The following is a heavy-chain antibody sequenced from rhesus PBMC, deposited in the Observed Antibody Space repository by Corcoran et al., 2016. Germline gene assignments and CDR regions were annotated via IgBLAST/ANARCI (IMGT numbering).Heavy chain of an antibody. D-gene: IGHD1-1-1*01. J-gene: IGHJ4*01. V-gene: IGHV4-122*02. Sequence: QVQLQESGPGLVKPSETLSLTCDVSGYSISGYYWSWIRQAPGKGLEWIGYITYSGSTSYNPSLKMRVTISRDTSKNQFSLKLSSVTAADTAVYYCARGPKYSWNLSQLDYWGQGVLVTVSS. CDR3: ARGPKYSWNLSQLDY. CDR2: ITYSGST. CDR1: GYSISGYY.